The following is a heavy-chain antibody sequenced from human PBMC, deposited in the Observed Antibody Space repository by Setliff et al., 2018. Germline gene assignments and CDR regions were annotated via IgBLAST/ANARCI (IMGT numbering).Heavy chain of an antibody. D-gene: IGHD2-15*01. CDR2: IYTSWST. CDR3: ATSGFCSAGSGYSFDD. CDR1: GDSISSRRSY. V-gene: IGHV4-61*09. Sequence: KASETLSLTCTVSGDSISSRRSYWGWFRQPAGKGLEWIGQIYTSWSTNYSPSPRIRVTRSVDTSKNRFSLNLTSVTAADTAVYYCATSGFCSAGSGYSFDDWGQGALVTVSS. J-gene: IGHJ4*02.